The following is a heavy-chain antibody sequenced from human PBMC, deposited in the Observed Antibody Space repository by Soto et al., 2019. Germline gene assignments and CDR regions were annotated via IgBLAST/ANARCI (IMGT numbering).Heavy chain of an antibody. V-gene: IGHV3-48*01. CDR1: GFTFSTYS. CDR3: ARDTRWPGNWSAP. CDR2: MSSTGRNI. Sequence: EVQLVEFGGGLVQPGGSLRLSCAASGFTFSTYSMNWVRQAPGKGLEWVTYMSSTGRNIYYADSVRGRFTISRDNVNNSFYLQMNGLRAEDTAVYYCARDTRWPGNWSAPWGQEPLVTVSS. D-gene: IGHD2-15*01. J-gene: IGHJ5*02.